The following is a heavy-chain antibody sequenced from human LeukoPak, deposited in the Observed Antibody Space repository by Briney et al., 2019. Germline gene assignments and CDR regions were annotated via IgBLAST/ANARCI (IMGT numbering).Heavy chain of an antibody. D-gene: IGHD6-13*01. Sequence: PSETLSLTCTVSGGSISSYYWSWIRQPPGKGLEWIGYIYYSGSTNYNPSLKSRVTISVDTSKNQFSLKLSSVTAADTAVYYCARGRSSPTFHYFDYWGQGTLVTVSS. CDR3: ARGRSSPTFHYFDY. CDR2: IYYSGST. J-gene: IGHJ4*02. V-gene: IGHV4-59*08. CDR1: GGSISSYY.